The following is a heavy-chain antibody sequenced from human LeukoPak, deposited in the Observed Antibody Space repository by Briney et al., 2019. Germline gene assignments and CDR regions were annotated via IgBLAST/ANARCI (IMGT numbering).Heavy chain of an antibody. V-gene: IGHV1-2*02. CDR3: ARAPGYYDSSGYGDYYMDV. CDR1: GYTFTGYY. J-gene: IGHJ6*03. CDR2: INPNSGGT. D-gene: IGHD3-22*01. Sequence: ASVKVSCKASGYTFTGYYMHWVRQAPGQGLEWMGWINPNSGGTNYAQKFQGRVTMTRDTSISTAYMELSRLRSDDTAVYYCARAPGYYDSSGYGDYYMDVWGKGTTVTVSS.